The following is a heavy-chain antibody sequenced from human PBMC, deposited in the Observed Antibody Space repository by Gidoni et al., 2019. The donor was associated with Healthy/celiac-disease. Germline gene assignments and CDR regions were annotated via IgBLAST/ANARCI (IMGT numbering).Heavy chain of an antibody. J-gene: IGHJ4*02. CDR1: GFTFSSYA. CDR2: ISGSGGST. V-gene: IGHV3-23*01. Sequence: EVQLLESGGGLVQPGGSLRISCSASGFTFSSYAMSWVRQAPGKGLEWVSAISGSGGSTYYADSVKGRFTISRDNSKNTLYLQMNSLRAEDTAVYYCAKAMRIRILWFGVFDYWGQGTLVTVSS. CDR3: AKAMRIRILWFGVFDY. D-gene: IGHD3-10*01.